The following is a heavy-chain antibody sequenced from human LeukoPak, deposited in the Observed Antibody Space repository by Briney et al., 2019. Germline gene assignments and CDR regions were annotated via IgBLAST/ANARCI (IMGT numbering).Heavy chain of an antibody. CDR2: IYYSGST. V-gene: IGHV4-59*01. D-gene: IGHD3-10*01. CDR3: ARDRNYYGSGSSPNNWFDP. J-gene: IGHJ5*02. CDR1: GGSISSYY. Sequence: SETLSLTCTVSGGSISSYYWSWIRQPPGKGLEWIGYIYYSGSTNYNPSLKSRVTISVDTSKNQFSLKLSSVTAADTAVYYCARDRNYYGSGSSPNNWFDPWGQGTLVTVSS.